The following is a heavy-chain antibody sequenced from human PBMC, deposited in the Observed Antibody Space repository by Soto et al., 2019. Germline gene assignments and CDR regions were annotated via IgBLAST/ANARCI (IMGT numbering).Heavy chain of an antibody. D-gene: IGHD2-15*01. J-gene: IGHJ6*03. V-gene: IGHV1-3*01. CDR1: GYTFTSYA. CDR3: ARADIVVVVAAKPYMDV. Sequence: ASVKVSCKASGYTFTSYAMHCVRQAPGQRLEWMGWINAGNGNTKYSQKFQGRVTITRDTSASTAYMELSSLRSEDTAVYYCARADIVVVVAAKPYMDVWGKGTTVTVSS. CDR2: INAGNGNT.